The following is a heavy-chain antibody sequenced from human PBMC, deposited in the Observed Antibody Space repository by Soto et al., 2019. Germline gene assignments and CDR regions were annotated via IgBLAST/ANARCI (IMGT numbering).Heavy chain of an antibody. CDR2: IYPGDSDT. CDR1: GYSFTSYW. Sequence: EVQLVQSGAEVKKPGESLKISCKGSGYSFTSYWIGWVRQMPGKGLEWMGIIYPGDSDTRYSPSFQGQVTISADKSISTAYLQWSSLKASDTAMYYCARHKLVPAAIAGASHYYYGMDVWGQGTTVTVSS. D-gene: IGHD2-2*02. CDR3: ARHKLVPAAIAGASHYYYGMDV. J-gene: IGHJ6*02. V-gene: IGHV5-51*01.